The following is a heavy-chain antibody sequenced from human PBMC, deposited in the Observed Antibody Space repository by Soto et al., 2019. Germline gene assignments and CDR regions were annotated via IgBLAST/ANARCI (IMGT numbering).Heavy chain of an antibody. CDR1: GYTFTSHG. CDR3: ARIVRGSNFDCYYYMDV. Sequence: QVQLVQSGAEVKNPGASVKVSCKASGYTFTSHGISWVRQAPGQGLEWMAWISADNGDTNYAQKVMGRVTVTTDTSTSTAYMEVRSLRTEDTSVYYCARIVRGSNFDCYYYMDVWGKGTTVTVSS. V-gene: IGHV1-18*01. J-gene: IGHJ6*03. D-gene: IGHD3-10*02. CDR2: ISADNGDT.